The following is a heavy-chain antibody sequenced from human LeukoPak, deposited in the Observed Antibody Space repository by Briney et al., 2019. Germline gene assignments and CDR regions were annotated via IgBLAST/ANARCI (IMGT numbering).Heavy chain of an antibody. CDR2: IRNKANSYAT. CDR1: GFTFSGSA. CDR3: ARYYDSSGYTPGAFDI. D-gene: IGHD3-22*01. V-gene: IGHV3-73*01. Sequence: AGSLKLSCAASGFTFSGSAMHWVRQASGQGLEWVGRIRNKANSYATAYAVSVKGKFTISRDDSKNTAYLQMNSLKTEDTAVYYCARYYDSSGYTPGAFDIWGQGTMVTVSS. J-gene: IGHJ3*02.